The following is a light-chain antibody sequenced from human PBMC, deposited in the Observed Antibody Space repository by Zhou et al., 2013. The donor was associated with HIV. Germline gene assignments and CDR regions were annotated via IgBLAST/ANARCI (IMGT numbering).Light chain of an antibody. CDR3: QQYNNWPGT. Sequence: ETVMTQSPATLSVSPGERATLSXRASQSVSSNLAWYQQKSGQAPRLLIYDTSTRATGIPARFSGSGSGTEFTLTISSMQSEDFAVYYCQQYNNWPGTFGQGTKVEIK. CDR1: QSVSSN. J-gene: IGKJ1*01. CDR2: DTS. V-gene: IGKV3-15*01.